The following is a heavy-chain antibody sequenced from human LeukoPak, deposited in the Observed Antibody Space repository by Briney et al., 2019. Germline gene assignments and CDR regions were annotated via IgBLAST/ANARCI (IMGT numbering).Heavy chain of an antibody. CDR2: ISYDGSNK. CDR3: ARGRRITMVRGVPRTQYFDY. D-gene: IGHD3-10*01. V-gene: IGHV3-30-3*01. Sequence: GGSLRLSCAASGFTFSSYAMHWVRQAPGKGLEWVAVISYDGSNKYYADSVKGRFTISRDNSKNTLYLQMNSLRAEDTAVYYCARGRRITMVRGVPRTQYFDYWGQGTLVTVSS. J-gene: IGHJ4*02. CDR1: GFTFSSYA.